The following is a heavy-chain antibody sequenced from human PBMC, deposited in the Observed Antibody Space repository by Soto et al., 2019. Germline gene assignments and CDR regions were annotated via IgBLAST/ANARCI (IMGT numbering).Heavy chain of an antibody. Sequence: ASVKVSCKASGYTFTSYYMHWVRQAPGQGLEWMGIINPSGGSTSYAQKFQGRVTMTRDTSTSTVYMELSSLRSEDTAVYYCASVRSYWSDYLPFDYWGQGTLVTVSS. CDR3: ASVRSYWSDYLPFDY. D-gene: IGHD2-8*02. CDR2: INPSGGST. V-gene: IGHV1-46*03. CDR1: GYTFTSYY. J-gene: IGHJ4*02.